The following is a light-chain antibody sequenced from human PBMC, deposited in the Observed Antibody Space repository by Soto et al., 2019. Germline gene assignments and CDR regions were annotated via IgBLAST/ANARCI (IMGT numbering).Light chain of an antibody. Sequence: DIQMTQSASSLSASVGDRVTITCRASQSIDHSLAWYQQKPGKVPKLLIYSASTLQSGVPSRFSGSGSGTDFTLTITSLQPEDVATYYCQEHYSAPPVAFGPGTKVDV. J-gene: IGKJ3*01. CDR1: QSIDHS. V-gene: IGKV1-27*01. CDR2: SAS. CDR3: QEHYSAPPVA.